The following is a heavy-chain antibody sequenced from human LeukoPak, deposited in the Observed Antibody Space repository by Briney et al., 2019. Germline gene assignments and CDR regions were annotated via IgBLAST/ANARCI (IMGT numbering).Heavy chain of an antibody. J-gene: IGHJ4*02. V-gene: IGHV3-74*01. Sequence: PGGPLRLSCAASGFTFNSYYMNWVRQAPGKGLVWVSRINRDGSDTIYADSVKGRFTISRDNAKNTLFLQMNSLRAEDTAVYYCAREDFGVDYWGQGTLVTVSS. CDR2: INRDGSDT. CDR1: GFTFNSYY. D-gene: IGHD3-10*01. CDR3: AREDFGVDY.